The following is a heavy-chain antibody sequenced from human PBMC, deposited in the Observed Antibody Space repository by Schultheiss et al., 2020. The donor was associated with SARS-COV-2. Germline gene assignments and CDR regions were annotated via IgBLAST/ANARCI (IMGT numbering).Heavy chain of an antibody. Sequence: GGSLRLSCAASGFTFSSYWMSWVRQAPGKGLEWVSAISGSGGSTYYADSVKGRFTISRDNSKNTLYLQMNSLRAEDTAVYYCAKDQGITIFGVVITKGAFDYWGQGTLVTVSS. D-gene: IGHD3-3*01. V-gene: IGHV3-23*01. CDR2: ISGSGGST. J-gene: IGHJ4*02. CDR3: AKDQGITIFGVVITKGAFDY. CDR1: GFTFSSYW.